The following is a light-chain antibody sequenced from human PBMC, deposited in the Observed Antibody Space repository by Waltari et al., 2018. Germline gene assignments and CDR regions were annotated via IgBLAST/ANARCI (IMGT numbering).Light chain of an antibody. CDR2: WAS. CDR1: QSVLHSSNNKNY. Sequence: DIVMTQSPDSLAVSLGERTTINCKSSQSVLHSSNNKNYLAWYQQKPGQPPKLLIYWASTRESGVPYRFSGSGSGTDFTLTISSLQAEDVAVYYCQQYYGRVFTFGPGTKLDIK. V-gene: IGKV4-1*01. CDR3: QQYYGRVFT. J-gene: IGKJ3*01.